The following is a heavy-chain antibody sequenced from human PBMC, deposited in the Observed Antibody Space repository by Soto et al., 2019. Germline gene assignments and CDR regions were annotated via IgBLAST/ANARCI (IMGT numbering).Heavy chain of an antibody. CDR1: GFTFSRYW. V-gene: IGHV3-7*04. D-gene: IGHD3-16*01. CDR2: IKQDGFEK. J-gene: IGHJ6*02. CDR3: ARGDYPFPYYYYGLDF. Sequence: ESGGGLVQPGGSLRLSCAASGFTFSRYWMSWVRQAPGKGLEWVANIKQDGFEKYYVDSVKERFTISRDNAKNSLYLQMNSLRADDTAVHYCARGDYPFPYYYYGLDFWGLGTTVTVSS.